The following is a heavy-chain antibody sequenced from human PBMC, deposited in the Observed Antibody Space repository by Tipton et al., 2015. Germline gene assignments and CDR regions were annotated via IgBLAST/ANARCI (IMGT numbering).Heavy chain of an antibody. V-gene: IGHV1-2*06. D-gene: IGHD1-14*01. CDR2: IDPQNGVT. CDR1: GYAFTDYH. Sequence: QLVQSGAEVGEPGASLMVSCKASGYAFTDYHMHWMRQAPGQGLEWMGQIDPQNGVTNYAQGFRGRVTMTRDAFILTAYMELRGLRSDDTAVYFCATDSLRTTLGSHWGQGTLVTVSS. CDR3: ATDSLRTTLGSH. J-gene: IGHJ1*01.